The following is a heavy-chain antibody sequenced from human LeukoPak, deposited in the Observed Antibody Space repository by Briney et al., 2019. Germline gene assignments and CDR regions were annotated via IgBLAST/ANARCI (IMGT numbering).Heavy chain of an antibody. Sequence: SETLSLTCTVSGGSIGSDRYYWGWIRQPPGKGLEWIGSIYYSGSIYYNPSLKSRVTTSIDTSKNQFSLKLSFVTAADTAVYYCARGHYDSSGYPLDYWGQGTLVTVSS. CDR2: IYYSGSI. J-gene: IGHJ4*02. D-gene: IGHD3-22*01. CDR1: GGSIGSDRYY. V-gene: IGHV4-39*01. CDR3: ARGHYDSSGYPLDY.